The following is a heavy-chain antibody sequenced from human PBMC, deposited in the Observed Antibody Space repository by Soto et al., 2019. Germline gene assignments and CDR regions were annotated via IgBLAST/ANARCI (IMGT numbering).Heavy chain of an antibody. D-gene: IGHD6-13*01. CDR1: GFTFSTYA. J-gene: IGHJ4*02. CDR2: ISGSGGST. CDR3: AKVSSSWYAGFFDL. Sequence: SLRLSCAASGFTFSTYAMSWVRQAPGKGLEWVSAISGSGGSTYYADSVKGRFTISRDNSKNTLYLQMNTLRAEDTAIYYCAKVSSSWYAGFFDLWGQGTLVTVSS. V-gene: IGHV3-23*01.